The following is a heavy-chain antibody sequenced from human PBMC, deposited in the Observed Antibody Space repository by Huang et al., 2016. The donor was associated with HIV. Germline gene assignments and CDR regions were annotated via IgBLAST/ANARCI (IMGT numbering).Heavy chain of an antibody. CDR1: VYTFTGYD. J-gene: IGHJ2*01. CDR2: INPNSGGT. Sequence: QVQLVQSGAEVKKPGASVKVSCKASVYTFTGYDMHWGRQAPGQGVELMGWINPNSGGTNYAQKCQGRVTMTRDTSISTAYMELSRLRSDDTAVYYCARTVDYYDSSGKDWYFDLWGRGTLVTVSS. D-gene: IGHD3-22*01. CDR3: ARTVDYYDSSGKDWYFDL. V-gene: IGHV1-2*02.